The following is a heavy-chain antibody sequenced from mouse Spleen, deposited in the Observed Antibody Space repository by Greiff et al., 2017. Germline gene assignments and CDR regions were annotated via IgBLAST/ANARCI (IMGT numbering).Heavy chain of an antibody. CDR2: INPSTGGT. J-gene: IGHJ3*01. Sequence: EVQLQQSGPELVKPGASVKISCKASGYSFTGYYMNWVKQSPEKSLEWIGEINPSTGGTTYNQKFKAKATLTVDKSSSTAYMQLKSLTSEDSAVYYCARKTARATAWFAYWGQGTLVTVSA. CDR3: ARKTARATAWFAY. D-gene: IGHD3-2*01. CDR1: GYSFTGYY. V-gene: IGHV1-42*01.